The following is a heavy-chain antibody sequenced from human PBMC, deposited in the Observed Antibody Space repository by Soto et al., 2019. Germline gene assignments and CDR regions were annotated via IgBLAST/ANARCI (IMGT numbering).Heavy chain of an antibody. J-gene: IGHJ4*02. CDR1: GFTFSSHW. D-gene: IGHD1-7*01. CDR3: AWSNWTYD. CDR2: IKPDGSEK. V-gene: IGHV3-7*01. Sequence: EVHLVESGGGLVQPGGSLRLSCAASGFTFSSHWMTWVRQAPGKGLEWVANIKPDGSEKYYVDSVKGRFTISRDNANNSLYLQINNLRAENTAVYYCAWSNWTYDWGQGPRVPVSS.